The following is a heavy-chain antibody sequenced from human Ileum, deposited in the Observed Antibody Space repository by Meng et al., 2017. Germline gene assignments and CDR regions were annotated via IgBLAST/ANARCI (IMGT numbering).Heavy chain of an antibody. Sequence: QVHLQGSGPGLVKPSQTPSLTCTVSGGSIVSGTYYWSWIRQHPEKGLEWIGYISSGGSTYYNPSLRSRVTMSVDTSKNQFSLKLTSVTAADTALYYCATQNNYDSTGYYWDYWGQGTLVTVSS. CDR1: GGSIVSGTYY. CDR3: ATQNNYDSTGYYWDY. CDR2: ISSGGST. V-gene: IGHV4-31*03. J-gene: IGHJ4*02. D-gene: IGHD3-22*01.